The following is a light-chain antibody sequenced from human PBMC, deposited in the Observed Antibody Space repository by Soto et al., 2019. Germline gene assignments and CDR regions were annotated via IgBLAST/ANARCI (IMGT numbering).Light chain of an antibody. V-gene: IGKV1-8*01. J-gene: IGKJ1*01. CDR3: QQYYSYPWT. CDR1: EGISSY. CDR2: VAS. Sequence: AIRMTQSPSSFSASTGDRVTITCRASEGISSYLAWYQQKPGKAPKLLIYVASTLQSGVPSRFSGSGSGTDFTLTISSLQSEDFATYYCQQYYSYPWTFGQGTKVEIK.